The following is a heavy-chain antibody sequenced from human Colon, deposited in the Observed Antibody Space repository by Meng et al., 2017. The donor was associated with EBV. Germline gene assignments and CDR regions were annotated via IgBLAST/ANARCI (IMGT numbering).Heavy chain of an antibody. CDR1: GGSISTSDW. D-gene: IGHD2-2*01. V-gene: IGHV4-4*02. CDR3: ARVRVIPAAVGFDY. CDR2: IYRGGGT. Sequence: QLQESGRGRVEPSGTLSLTCAVSGGSISTSDWWSWVRQPPGKGLEWIGEIYRGGGTNYNPSFKSRVTISVDTSNNHFSLKLSYVTAADTAVYYCARVRVIPAAVGFDYWGQGTLVTVSS. J-gene: IGHJ4*02.